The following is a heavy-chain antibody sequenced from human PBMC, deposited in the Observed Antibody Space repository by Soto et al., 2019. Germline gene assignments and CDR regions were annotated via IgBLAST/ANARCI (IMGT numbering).Heavy chain of an antibody. V-gene: IGHV3-23*01. CDR3: AKARPGITGTNPWWYFDL. D-gene: IGHD1-20*01. CDR2: ISGSGGST. J-gene: IGHJ2*01. Sequence: PGGSLRLSCAASGFTFSSYAMSWVRQAPGKGLEWVSAISGSGGSTYYADSVKGRFTISRDNSKNTLYLQMNSLRAEDTAVYYFAKARPGITGTNPWWYFDLWGRGTLVTVSS. CDR1: GFTFSSYA.